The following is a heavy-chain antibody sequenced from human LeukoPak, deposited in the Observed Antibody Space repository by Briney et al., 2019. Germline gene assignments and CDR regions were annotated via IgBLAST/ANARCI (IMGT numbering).Heavy chain of an antibody. V-gene: IGHV4-34*01. Sequence: SETLSLTCAVYGGSFSGYYWSWIRQPPGKGLEWIGEINHSVSTNYNPSLNSRVTISVDTSKNQFSLKLSSVTAADTAVYYCARKLRLYNWFDPWGQGTLVTVSS. CDR3: ARKLRLYNWFDP. CDR2: INHSVST. D-gene: IGHD3-3*01. CDR1: GGSFSGYY. J-gene: IGHJ5*02.